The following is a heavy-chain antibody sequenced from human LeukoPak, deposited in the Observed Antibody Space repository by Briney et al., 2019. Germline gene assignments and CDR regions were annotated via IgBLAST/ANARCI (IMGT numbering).Heavy chain of an antibody. D-gene: IGHD3-22*01. J-gene: IGHJ4*02. CDR1: GFTFSSYS. CDR2: ISSSSSYI. V-gene: IGHV3-21*01. CDR3: ARDPFGDSSGYYPNYFDY. Sequence: PGGSLRLSCAASGFTFSSYSMNWVRQAPGKGLEWVSSISSSSSYIYYADSVKGRFTISRDNAKNSLYLQMNSLRAEDTAVYYCARDPFGDSSGYYPNYFDYWGQGTRVTVSS.